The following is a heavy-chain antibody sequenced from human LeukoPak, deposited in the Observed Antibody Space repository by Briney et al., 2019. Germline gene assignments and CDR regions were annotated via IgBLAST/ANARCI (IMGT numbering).Heavy chain of an antibody. CDR3: ARGIISSSWMGGFDP. D-gene: IGHD6-13*01. Sequence: GESLKISCKGSGYSFTSYWIGWVRQMPGKGLEWMGIIYPGDSDTRYSPSFQGQVTISADKSISTAYLQWSSLKASDTAMYYCARGIISSSWMGGFDPWGQGTLVTVSS. J-gene: IGHJ5*02. CDR2: IYPGDSDT. V-gene: IGHV5-51*01. CDR1: GYSFTSYW.